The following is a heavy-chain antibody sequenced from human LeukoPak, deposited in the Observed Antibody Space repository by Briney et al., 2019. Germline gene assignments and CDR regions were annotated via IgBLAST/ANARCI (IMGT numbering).Heavy chain of an antibody. D-gene: IGHD6-19*01. CDR3: ASGYSSGWSLDAFDI. CDR1: GFTFSSYS. V-gene: IGHV3-21*01. CDR2: ISSSSSYI. Sequence: PVGSLRLSCAASGFTFSSYSMNWVRQAPGKGLEWVSSISSSSSYIYYADSVKGRFTISRDNAKNSLYLQMNSLRAEDTAVYYCASGYSSGWSLDAFDIWGQGTMVTVSS. J-gene: IGHJ3*02.